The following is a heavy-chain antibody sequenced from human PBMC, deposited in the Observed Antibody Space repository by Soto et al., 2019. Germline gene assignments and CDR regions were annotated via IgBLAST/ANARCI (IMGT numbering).Heavy chain of an antibody. CDR1: GFSLSTSGVG. CDR3: AHISNTIFGVVILGDIKQNWYFDL. J-gene: IGHJ2*01. D-gene: IGHD3-3*01. V-gene: IGHV2-5*02. CDR2: IYWDDDK. Sequence: SGPTLVKPTQTLTLTCTFSGFSLSTSGVGVGWIRQPPGKALEWLALIYWDDDKRYSPSLKSRLTITKDTSKNQVVLTMTNMDPVDTATYYCAHISNTIFGVVILGDIKQNWYFDLWGRGTLVTVSS.